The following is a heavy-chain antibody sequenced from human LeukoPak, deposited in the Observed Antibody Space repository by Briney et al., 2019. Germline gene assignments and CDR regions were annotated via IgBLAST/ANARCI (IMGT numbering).Heavy chain of an antibody. CDR1: GYTFTNYNM. J-gene: IGHJ6*02. V-gene: IGHV4-4*02. CDR2: ISQSGST. Sequence: GSLRLSCAASGYTFTNYNMYWVRQPPGKGLEWIGEISQSGSTNYNPSLKSRVTISVDKSKNQSSLKLSSVTAADTAVYYCARVTLSWIQLWYGMDVWGQGTTVTVSS. CDR3: ARVTLSWIQLWYGMDV. D-gene: IGHD5-18*01.